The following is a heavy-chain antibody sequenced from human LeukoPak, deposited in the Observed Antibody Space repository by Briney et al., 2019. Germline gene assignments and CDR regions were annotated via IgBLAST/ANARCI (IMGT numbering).Heavy chain of an antibody. D-gene: IGHD6-19*01. V-gene: IGHV3-23*01. Sequence: GGSLRLSCAASGFPFSSYAMSWVRQAPGKGLEWVSAISGSGGSTYYADSVKGRFTISRDNSKNTLYLQMNSLRAEDTAVYYCAKSVEQWLSRGVVFAFDIWGQGTMVTVSS. CDR3: AKSVEQWLSRGVVFAFDI. CDR1: GFPFSSYA. J-gene: IGHJ3*02. CDR2: ISGSGGST.